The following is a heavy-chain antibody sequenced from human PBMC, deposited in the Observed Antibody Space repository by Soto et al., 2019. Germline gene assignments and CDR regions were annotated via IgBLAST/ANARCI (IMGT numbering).Heavy chain of an antibody. V-gene: IGHV3-30-3*01. CDR1: GFTFSSYA. CDR2: ISYDGSNK. J-gene: IGHJ6*02. CDR3: ARAGCDGGSCYTLVGLRYGMDV. Sequence: QVQLVESGGGVVQPGRSLRLSCAASGFTFSSYAMHWVRQAPGKGLEWVAVISYDGSNKYYADSVKGRFTISRDKSKNXXYXQXXSLRDEDTAVYYCARAGCDGGSCYTLVGLRYGMDVWGQGTTVTVSS. D-gene: IGHD2-15*01.